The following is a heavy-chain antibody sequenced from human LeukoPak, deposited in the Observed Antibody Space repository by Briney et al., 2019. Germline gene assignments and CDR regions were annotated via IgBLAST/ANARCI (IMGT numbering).Heavy chain of an antibody. D-gene: IGHD3-3*01. Sequence: PGGSLRLSCAASGFTFSTHTMNWVRQPPGKGLQWVSSISGRGGTYYADSVKGRFTVSRDNFKNTMFLQMENLRAEDTAVYYCAKDGTGTYYDFWSGFDYWGQGTLVTVSS. CDR1: GFTFSTHT. J-gene: IGHJ4*02. V-gene: IGHV3-23*01. CDR2: ISGRGGT. CDR3: AKDGTGTYYDFWSGFDY.